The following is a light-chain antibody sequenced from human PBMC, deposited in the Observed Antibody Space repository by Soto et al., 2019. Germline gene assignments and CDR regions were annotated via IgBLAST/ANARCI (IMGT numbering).Light chain of an antibody. CDR2: TSG. Sequence: IHMTQSPSSLSASVGDRVTITCRASQRITTYLNWYQQKPGEAPKLLISTSGTLQRGVPSRFSGSGSGTDFTLTITRLQPADFATSFCEQRYSAPYTFGQGTKLEIK. CDR1: QRITTY. CDR3: EQRYSAPYT. V-gene: IGKV1-39*01. J-gene: IGKJ2*01.